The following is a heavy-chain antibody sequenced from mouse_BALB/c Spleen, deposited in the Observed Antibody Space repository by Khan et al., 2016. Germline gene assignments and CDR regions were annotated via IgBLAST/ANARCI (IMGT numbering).Heavy chain of an antibody. CDR1: GYSITSCY. J-gene: IGHJ3*01. CDR2: ISYIGST. Sequence: EVQLQESGPSLVKPSQTLSLTCSVTGYSITSCYWTWIRKFPGNKLEYMEYISYIGSTYYNPSPKSRISFTRDTSNNQYYVQCNSVTTENTAIDYCAREGAYWGQGTLVTVSA. CDR3: AREGAY. V-gene: IGHV3-8*02.